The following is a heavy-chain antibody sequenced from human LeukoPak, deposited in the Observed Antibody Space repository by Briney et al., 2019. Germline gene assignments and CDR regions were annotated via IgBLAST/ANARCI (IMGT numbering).Heavy chain of an antibody. CDR1: GGSISSGDYY. CDR3: AREPPGY. Sequence: PSETLSLTCTVSGGSISSGDYYWRWIRQPPGKGLEWIRYIYYSGSTYYNPSLKSRVTISVDTSKNQFSLKLSSVTAADTAVYYCAREPPGYWGQGILVTVSS. CDR2: IYYSGST. V-gene: IGHV4-30-4*08. J-gene: IGHJ4*02.